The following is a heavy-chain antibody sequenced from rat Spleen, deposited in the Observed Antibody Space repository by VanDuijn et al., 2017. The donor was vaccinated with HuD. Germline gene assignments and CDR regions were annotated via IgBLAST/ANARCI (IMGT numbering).Heavy chain of an antibody. CDR2: ISSSSGT. Sequence: EVQLVESGGGLVQPGRSLKLSCVASGFTFNNYWMTWIRQAPGKGLEWVAYISSSSGTVYADAVKERFTISRDNAENTVYLQMNSLQTDDTGTYYCARHDYYFDYWGQGVTVTVSS. V-gene: IGHV5-31*01. CDR3: ARHDYYFDY. J-gene: IGHJ2*01. CDR1: GFTFNNYW. D-gene: IGHD1-6*01.